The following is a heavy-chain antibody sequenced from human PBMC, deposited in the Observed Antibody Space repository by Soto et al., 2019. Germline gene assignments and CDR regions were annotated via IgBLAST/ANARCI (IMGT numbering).Heavy chain of an antibody. J-gene: IGHJ3*01. CDR3: ARGSSRVVYCGGDCYSDAFHX. CDR1: GYTFTSYG. CDR2: ISAYNGNT. D-gene: IGHD2-21*02. V-gene: IGHV1-18*01. Sequence: ASVKVSCNASGYTFTSYGISWVRQAPGQGLEWMGLISAYNGNTNYAHKLQGRVTMTTDTSTSTAYMELRSLTSDDTAVYYCARGSSRVVYCGGDCYSDAFHXWGQATIVTVS.